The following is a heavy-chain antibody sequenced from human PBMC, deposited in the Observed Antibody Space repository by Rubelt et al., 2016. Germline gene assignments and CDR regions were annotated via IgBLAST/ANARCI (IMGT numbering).Heavy chain of an antibody. Sequence: EVQLVQSGAEVKKPGESLKISCKGFGSSFTSYWIGWVRQLPGKGLEWMGIIYPVDSVTRYSPSFQGQVTISADKSISTAYRQWSSLKASDTAMYYCARVTTVTNDNWFDPWGQGTLVTVSS. CDR3: ARVTTVTNDNWFDP. D-gene: IGHD4-17*01. V-gene: IGHV5-51*01. CDR1: GSSFTSYW. CDR2: IYPVDSVT. J-gene: IGHJ5*02.